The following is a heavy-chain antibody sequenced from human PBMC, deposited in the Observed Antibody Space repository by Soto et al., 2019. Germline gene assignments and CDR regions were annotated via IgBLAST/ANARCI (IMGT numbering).Heavy chain of an antibody. J-gene: IGHJ5*02. D-gene: IGHD1-26*01. Sequence: GASVKVSCKASGGTFSSYAISWVRQAPGQGLEWMGGIIPIFGTANYAQKFQGRVTITADESTSTAYMELSSLRSEDTAVYYCARVVSGSHGPFDPWGQGTLVTVSS. CDR2: IIPIFGTA. CDR3: ARVVSGSHGPFDP. CDR1: GGTFSSYA. V-gene: IGHV1-69*13.